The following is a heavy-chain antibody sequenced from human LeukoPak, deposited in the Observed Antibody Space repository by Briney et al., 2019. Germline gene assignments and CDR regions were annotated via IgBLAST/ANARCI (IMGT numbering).Heavy chain of an antibody. J-gene: IGHJ6*03. V-gene: IGHV3-30*02. CDR1: GFTFSSYG. CDR3: AKDQYSSSWYDYYYYYMDV. CDR2: IRYGGSNN. D-gene: IGHD6-13*01. Sequence: GGSLRLSCAASGFTFSSYGMHWVRQAPGKGLEWVAFIRYGGSNNYYADSVKGRFTISRDNSKNTLYLQMNSLRAEDTAVYYCAKDQYSSSWYDYYYYYMDVWGKGTTVTVSS.